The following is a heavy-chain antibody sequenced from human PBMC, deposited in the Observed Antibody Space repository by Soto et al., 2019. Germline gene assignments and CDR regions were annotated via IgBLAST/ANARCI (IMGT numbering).Heavy chain of an antibody. CDR1: GGSISSGGYY. CDR2: IYYSGST. CDR3: AGHYDSSGNLNAAFDY. J-gene: IGHJ4*02. V-gene: IGHV4-31*03. Sequence: SETLSLTCTVSGGSISSGGYYWSWIRQHPGKGLESIGYIYYSGSTYYNPSLKSRVTISVDTSKNQFSLKLSSVTAADTAVYYCAGHYDSSGNLNAAFDYWGQGTLVTVSS. D-gene: IGHD3-22*01.